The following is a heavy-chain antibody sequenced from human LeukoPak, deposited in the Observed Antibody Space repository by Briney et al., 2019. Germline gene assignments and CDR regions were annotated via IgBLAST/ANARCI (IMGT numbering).Heavy chain of an antibody. Sequence: SQTLSLTCAVSGGSISSGSYSWSCIRQPPGKGLEWIGYIYPRGSTYYNPSLKSRVILSLDKSANQFSLNLSSVTAADTAVYYCARFSPRAMGNYLDFWGQGTLVTVSS. CDR2: IYPRGST. CDR1: GGSISSGSYS. CDR3: ARFSPRAMGNYLDF. V-gene: IGHV4-30-2*01. J-gene: IGHJ4*02. D-gene: IGHD7-27*01.